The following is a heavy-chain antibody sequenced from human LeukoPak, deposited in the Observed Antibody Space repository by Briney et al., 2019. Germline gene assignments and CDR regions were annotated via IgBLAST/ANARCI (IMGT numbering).Heavy chain of an antibody. J-gene: IGHJ5*02. V-gene: IGHV4-4*07. Sequence: AETLSLTCTVSGGSVSSYYWSWIRQPAGRGLEWIGRIYTSGSTTYNTSLKSRVTISVDTSKNQFSLKLSSVTATDTAVYYCARDATTLTTRWFDPWGQGTLVTVYS. D-gene: IGHD4-17*01. CDR2: IYTSGST. CDR3: ARDATTLTTRWFDP. CDR1: GGSVSSYY.